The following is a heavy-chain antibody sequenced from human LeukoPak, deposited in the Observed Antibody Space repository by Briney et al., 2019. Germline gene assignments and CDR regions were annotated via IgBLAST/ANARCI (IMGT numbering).Heavy chain of an antibody. CDR3: ACGSEQVP. D-gene: IGHD2-15*01. CDR2: IYYSGST. V-gene: IGHV4-38-2*02. CDR1: GYSISSGYY. J-gene: IGHJ5*02. Sequence: SETLSLTCTVSGYSISSGYYWGWIRQPPGKGLEWIGSIYYSGSTYYNPSLKSRVTISVDTSKNQFSLKLSSVTAADTAVYYCACGSEQVPWGQGTLVTVSS.